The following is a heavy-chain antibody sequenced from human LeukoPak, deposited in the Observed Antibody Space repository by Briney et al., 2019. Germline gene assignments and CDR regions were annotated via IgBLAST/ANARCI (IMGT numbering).Heavy chain of an antibody. CDR2: IYTSGGT. CDR3: ARLGGYDLDY. Sequence: SETLSLTCTVSGGSISSYYWSWIRQPPGKGLEWIGYIYTSGGTNYNPSLKSRVTISVDTSKNQFSLKLSSVTAADTAVYYCARLGGYDLDYWGQGTLVTVPS. V-gene: IGHV4-4*09. D-gene: IGHD5-12*01. J-gene: IGHJ4*02. CDR1: GGSISSYY.